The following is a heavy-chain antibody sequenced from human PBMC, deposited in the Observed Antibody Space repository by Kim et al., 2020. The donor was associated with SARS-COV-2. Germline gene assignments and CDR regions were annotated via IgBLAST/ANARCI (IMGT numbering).Heavy chain of an antibody. D-gene: IGHD3-9*01. CDR3: AREKADYFDWLGLLYWFDP. V-gene: IGHV7-4-1*02. CDR2: INTNTGNP. Sequence: ASVKVSCKASGYTFTSYAMNWVRQAPGQGLEWMGWINTNTGNPTYAQGFTGRFVFSLDTSVSTAYLQISSLKAEDTAVYYCAREKADYFDWLGLLYWFDPWGQGTLVTVYS. J-gene: IGHJ5*02. CDR1: GYTFTSYA.